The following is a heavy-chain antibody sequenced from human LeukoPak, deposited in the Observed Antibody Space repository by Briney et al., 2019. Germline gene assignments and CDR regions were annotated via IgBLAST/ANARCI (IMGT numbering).Heavy chain of an antibody. Sequence: GGSLRLSCAASGFTFSIYWMHWARQTPGKGLEWVSRLNSDASVTTYSDSVKGRFTISRDNAKNTLYLQMNSLRAEDTAFYCVREYCGGDCYTDFWGQGTLVTVSS. J-gene: IGHJ4*02. CDR1: GFTFSIYW. V-gene: IGHV3-74*01. CDR3: VREYCGGDCYTDF. D-gene: IGHD2-21*02. CDR2: LNSDASVT.